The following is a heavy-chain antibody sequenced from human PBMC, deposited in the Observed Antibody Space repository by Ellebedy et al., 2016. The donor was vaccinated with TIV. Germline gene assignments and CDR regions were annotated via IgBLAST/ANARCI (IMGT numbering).Heavy chain of an antibody. CDR1: EFTFSTYH. Sequence: GESLKISCAASEFTFSTYHMHWVRQAPGKGLEWVAVIWYDGTAKFYAESVKGRFTISRDNSQNTLYLEMNSLRADDTALYYWARELGGSGGSDFDYWGQGTLVTVSS. V-gene: IGHV3-33*01. D-gene: IGHD2-15*01. J-gene: IGHJ4*02. CDR3: ARELGGSGGSDFDY. CDR2: IWYDGTAK.